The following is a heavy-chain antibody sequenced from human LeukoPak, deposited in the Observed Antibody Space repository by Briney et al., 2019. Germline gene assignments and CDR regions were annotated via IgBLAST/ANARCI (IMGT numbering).Heavy chain of an antibody. Sequence: GGSLRLSCAASGFTFSSYAMHWVRQAPGKGLEWVAVISYDGSNKYYADSVKGRFTISRDNSKNTLYLQMNSLRAEDTAVYYCARGSVQYSSSSSYYYYYMDVWGKGTTVTVSS. J-gene: IGHJ6*03. V-gene: IGHV3-30-3*01. D-gene: IGHD6-6*01. CDR1: GFTFSSYA. CDR3: ARGSVQYSSSSSYYYYYMDV. CDR2: ISYDGSNK.